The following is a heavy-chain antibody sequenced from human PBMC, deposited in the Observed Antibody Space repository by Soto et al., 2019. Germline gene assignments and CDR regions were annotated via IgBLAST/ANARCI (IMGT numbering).Heavy chain of an antibody. CDR3: ARGGGGGAVVAAKTDAFDI. CDR2: TYYRSKWYN. CDR1: GDSVSSNSAA. J-gene: IGHJ3*02. D-gene: IGHD2-15*01. V-gene: IGHV6-1*01. Sequence: SQTLSLTCAISGDSVSSNSAAWNWIRQSPSRGLEWLGRTYYRSKWYNDYAVSVKSRITINPDTSKNQFSLQLNSVTPEDTAVYYCARGGGGGAVVAAKTDAFDIWGQGTMVTVSS.